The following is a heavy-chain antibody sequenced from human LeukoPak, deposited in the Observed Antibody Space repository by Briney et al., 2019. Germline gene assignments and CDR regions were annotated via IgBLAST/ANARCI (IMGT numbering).Heavy chain of an antibody. Sequence: ASVKVSCKASGYTFTGYYMHWVRQAPGQGLEWMGIINPSGGSTSYAQKFQGRVTMTRDTSTSTVYMELSSLRSEDTAVYYCARVDPFHGSGSYYEDYWGQGTLVTVSS. V-gene: IGHV1-46*01. CDR2: INPSGGST. CDR1: GYTFTGYY. CDR3: ARVDPFHGSGSYYEDY. J-gene: IGHJ4*02. D-gene: IGHD3-10*01.